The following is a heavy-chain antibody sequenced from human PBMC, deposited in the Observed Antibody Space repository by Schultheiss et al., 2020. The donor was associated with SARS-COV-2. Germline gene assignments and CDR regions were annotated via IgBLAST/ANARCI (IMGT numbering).Heavy chain of an antibody. CDR2: INHSGST. CDR1: GGSFSGYY. CDR3: AGARRGYSYGWSR. V-gene: IGHV4-34*01. J-gene: IGHJ4*02. Sequence: SETLSLTCAVYGGSFSGYYWGWIRQPPGKGLEWIGEINHSGSTNYNPSLKSRVTISVDTSKNQFSLKLSSVTAADTAVYYCAGARRGYSYGWSRWGQGTLVTVSS. D-gene: IGHD5-18*01.